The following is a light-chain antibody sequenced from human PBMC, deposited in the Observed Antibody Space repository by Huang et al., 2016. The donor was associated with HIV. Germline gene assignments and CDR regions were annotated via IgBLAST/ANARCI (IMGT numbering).Light chain of an antibody. CDR1: QSVYSMSTSNDY. V-gene: IGKV4-1*01. J-gene: IGKJ1*01. CDR3: QQYYSSPQT. Sequence: DIIMTQSPDSLAVSLGERATLNCRSSQSVYSMSTSNDYMACVQQKPRQPPRLLLCWASTSEAGVPDRFSGSGSGTHFTLTIANLEAEDAAIYYCQQYYSSPQTFGQGTRVEVK. CDR2: WAS.